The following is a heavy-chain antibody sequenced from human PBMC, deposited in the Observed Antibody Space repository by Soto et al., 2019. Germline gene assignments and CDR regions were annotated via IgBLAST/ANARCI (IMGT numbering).Heavy chain of an antibody. CDR2: IIPIFGTA. D-gene: IGHD3-9*01. V-gene: IGHV1-69*13. Sequence: SVKVSCKASGGTFSSYAISWVRQAPGQGLEWMGGIIPIFGTANYAQKFQGRVTITADESTSTAYMELSSLRSEDTSVYYCAREVLESFDRIEGYYYYGIDVWAQGTTVTVSS. CDR3: AREVLESFDRIEGYYYYGIDV. J-gene: IGHJ6*01. CDR1: GGTFSSYA.